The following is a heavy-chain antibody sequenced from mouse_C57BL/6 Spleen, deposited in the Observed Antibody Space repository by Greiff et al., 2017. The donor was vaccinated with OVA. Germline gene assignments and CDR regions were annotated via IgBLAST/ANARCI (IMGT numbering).Heavy chain of an antibody. Sequence: EVKLVESGGGLVKPGGSLKLSCAASGFTFSSYTMSWVRQTPEKRLEWVATISGGGGNTYYPDSVKGRFTISRDNAKNTLYLQMSSLRSEDTALYYCARDDGYYRGFAYWGQGTLVTVSA. CDR1: GFTFSSYT. J-gene: IGHJ3*01. D-gene: IGHD2-3*01. CDR2: ISGGGGNT. CDR3: ARDDGYYRGFAY. V-gene: IGHV5-9*01.